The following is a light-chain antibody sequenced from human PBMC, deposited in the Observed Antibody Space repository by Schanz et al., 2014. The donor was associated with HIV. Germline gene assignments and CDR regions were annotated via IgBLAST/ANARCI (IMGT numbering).Light chain of an antibody. V-gene: IGKV1-5*03. CDR2: KAS. Sequence: IPMTQSPSTLSASVGDRVTITCRASQSIGNSLAWYQQKPGRAPKLLIYKASSLETGVPSTFSGSGSETEFTLTISSLQTDDFATYYCQQYNSYSYTFGQGTKLEIK. J-gene: IGKJ2*01. CDR3: QQYNSYSYT. CDR1: QSIGNS.